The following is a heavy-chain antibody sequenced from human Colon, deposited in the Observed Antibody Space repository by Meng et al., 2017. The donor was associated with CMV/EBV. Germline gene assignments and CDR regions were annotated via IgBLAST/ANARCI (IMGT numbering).Heavy chain of an antibody. CDR3: AKHRLMDGSISPSDH. Sequence: GGSLRLSCAASGFTFTNYGISWVRQAPGKGLECVSVISAYGGTTFYADSVKGRFTVSRDNSMNTVYLQMDSLRPEDSAVYYCAKHRLMDGSISPSDHWGQGTLVTVSS. D-gene: IGHD3-10*01. CDR2: ISAYGGTT. J-gene: IGHJ5*02. V-gene: IGHV3-23*01. CDR1: GFTFTNYG.